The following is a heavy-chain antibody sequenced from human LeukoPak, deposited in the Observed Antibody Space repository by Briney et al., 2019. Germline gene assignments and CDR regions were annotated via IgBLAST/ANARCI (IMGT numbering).Heavy chain of an antibody. D-gene: IGHD2-2*01. Sequence: GGSLRLSCAVSGFTFSSYAMSWVRQAPGKGLEWVSVISGNGDNTYYADSVKGRFTISRDNSKNTLYLQMSSLGAEDTALYYCAKGRAAVVSAAINYWGQGTLVTVSS. CDR3: AKGRAAVVSAAINY. V-gene: IGHV3-23*01. CDR1: GFTFSSYA. J-gene: IGHJ4*02. CDR2: ISGNGDNT.